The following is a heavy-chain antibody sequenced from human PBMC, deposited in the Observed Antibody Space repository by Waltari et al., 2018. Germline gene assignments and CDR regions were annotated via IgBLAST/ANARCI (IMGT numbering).Heavy chain of an antibody. D-gene: IGHD2-2*01. CDR1: GFPVSNNY. Sequence: EVQLVESGGGLIQPGGSLSLSCAASGFPVSNNYMSWVRQAPGKGLEWVSVIYSGGSTYYADSVKGRFTISRDNSKNTLYLQMDSLRAEDTAVYYCARAALSGRGSLDYWGQGTLVTVSS. J-gene: IGHJ4*02. CDR3: ARAALSGRGSLDY. V-gene: IGHV3-53*01. CDR2: IYSGGST.